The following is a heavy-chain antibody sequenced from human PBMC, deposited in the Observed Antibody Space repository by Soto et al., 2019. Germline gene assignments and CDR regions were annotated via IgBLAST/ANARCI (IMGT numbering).Heavy chain of an antibody. V-gene: IGHV3-21*01. CDR3: ARELSSGWSRSRYFDY. J-gene: IGHJ4*02. CDR2: ISSSSSYI. CDR1: GFTFSSYS. D-gene: IGHD6-19*01. Sequence: GGSLRLSCAASGFTFSSYSMNWVRQAPGKGLEWVSSISSSSSYIYYADSVKGRFTISRDNAKNSLYLQMNSLRAEDTAVYYCARELSSGWSRSRYFDYWGQGTLVTVSS.